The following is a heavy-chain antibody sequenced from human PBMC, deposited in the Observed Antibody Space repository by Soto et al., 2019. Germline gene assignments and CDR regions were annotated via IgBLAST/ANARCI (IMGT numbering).Heavy chain of an antibody. CDR1: GGTFSSYT. CDR2: IIPILGIA. V-gene: IGHV1-69*02. Sequence: SVKISCKASGGTFSSYTISWVRQAPGQGLEWMGRIIPILGIANYAQKFQGRVTITADKSTSTAYMELSSLRSEDTAVYYCAKATPPGPNNDFWSAPAPGGQGTPVTVFS. J-gene: IGHJ5*02. CDR3: AKATPPGPNNDFWSAPAP. D-gene: IGHD3-3*01.